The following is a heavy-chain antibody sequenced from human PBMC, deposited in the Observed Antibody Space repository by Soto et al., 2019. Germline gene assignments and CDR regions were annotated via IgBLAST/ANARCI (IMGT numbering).Heavy chain of an antibody. V-gene: IGHV4-30-2*01. D-gene: IGHD1-1*01. CDR3: ARDQLEGNWFDP. J-gene: IGHJ5*02. Sequence: SETLSLTCAVYGGSFSSGGYSWNWIRQPLGKGLEWIGYIYHSGSTYYNPSLKSRVTISVDKSKNQFSLKLTSVTAADTAVYYCARDQLEGNWFDPWGQGTLVTVSS. CDR2: IYHSGST. CDR1: GGSFSSGGYS.